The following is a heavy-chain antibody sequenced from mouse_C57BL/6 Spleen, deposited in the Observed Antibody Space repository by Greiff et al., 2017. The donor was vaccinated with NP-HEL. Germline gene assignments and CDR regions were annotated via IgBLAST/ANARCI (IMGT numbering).Heavy chain of an antibody. Sequence: QVQLQQPGTELVKLGASVKLSCKASGYTFTSYWMHWVKQRPGQGLEWIGNINPSNGGTNYNEKFKSKATLTVDKSSSTAYMQLSSLTSEDTAVYYCARGWYYGSSDFDYWGQGTTLTVSS. J-gene: IGHJ2*01. D-gene: IGHD1-1*01. CDR2: INPSNGGT. CDR3: ARGWYYGSSDFDY. CDR1: GYTFTSYW. V-gene: IGHV1-53*01.